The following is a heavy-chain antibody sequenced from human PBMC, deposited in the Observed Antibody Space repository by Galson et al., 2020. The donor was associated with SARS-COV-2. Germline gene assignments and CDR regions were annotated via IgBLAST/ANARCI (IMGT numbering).Heavy chain of an antibody. D-gene: IGHD3-10*01. CDR3: ATSRATPYYYGSWSLNWFDP. CDR2: FDPEDGET. CDR1: GYTLTELS. Sequence: GESLKISCKVSGYTLTELSMHWVRQAPGKGLEWMGGFDPEDGETIYAQKFQGRVTMTEDTSTDTAYMELSSLRSEDTAVYYCATSRATPYYYGSWSLNWFDPWGQGTLVTVSS. V-gene: IGHV1-24*01. J-gene: IGHJ5*02.